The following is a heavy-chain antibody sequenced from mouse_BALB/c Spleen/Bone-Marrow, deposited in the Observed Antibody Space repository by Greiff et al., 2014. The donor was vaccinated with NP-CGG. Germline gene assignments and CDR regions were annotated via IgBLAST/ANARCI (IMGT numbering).Heavy chain of an antibody. V-gene: IGHV14-3*02. CDR2: IDPANGNT. Sequence: VQLQQPGAELVKPGASVKLSCTASGFNIKDTYMHWVKQRPEQGLEWTGRIDPANGNTKYDPKFQGKATITADTSSNTAYLQLSRLTSEDTAVYYCAGASYYAMDYWGQGTSVTVSS. J-gene: IGHJ4*01. CDR1: GFNIKDTY. CDR3: AGASYYAMDY.